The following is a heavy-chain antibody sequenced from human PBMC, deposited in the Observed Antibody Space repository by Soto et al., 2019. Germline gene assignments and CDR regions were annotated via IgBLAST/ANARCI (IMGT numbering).Heavy chain of an antibody. V-gene: IGHV4-61*01. D-gene: IGHD3-22*01. CDR2: IYYSGST. CDR3: ARVVITRNIFDY. CDR1: GGSVSSGSYY. Sequence: PSETLSLTCTVSGGSVSSGSYYWSWIRQPPGKGLEWIGYIYYSGSTNYNPSLKSRVTISVDTSKNQFSLKLSSVTAADTAVYYCARVVITRNIFDYWGQGTLVTVSS. J-gene: IGHJ4*02.